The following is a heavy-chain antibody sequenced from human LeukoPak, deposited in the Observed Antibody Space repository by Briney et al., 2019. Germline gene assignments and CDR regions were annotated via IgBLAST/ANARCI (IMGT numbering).Heavy chain of an antibody. V-gene: IGHV4-34*01. J-gene: IGHJ5*02. D-gene: IGHD3-22*01. Sequence: SETLSLTCAVYGGSFSGYYWSWIRQPPGKGLEWIGEINHSGSTNHNPSLKSRVTISVDTSKNQFSLKLSSVTAADTAVYYCARSYRATYYYDSSGARRGFDPWGQGTLVTVSS. CDR2: INHSGST. CDR1: GGSFSGYY. CDR3: ARSYRATYYYDSSGARRGFDP.